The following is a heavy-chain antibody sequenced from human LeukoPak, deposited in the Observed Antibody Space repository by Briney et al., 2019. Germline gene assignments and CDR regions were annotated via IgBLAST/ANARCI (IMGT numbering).Heavy chain of an antibody. Sequence: GGSLRLSCAASGFTFSSYTMSWVRQAPGKGLEWVSSISSIISYIHYADSVKGRFTISTDNAKNSLYLHMNTPRDEDTAVCYCARDLPGGYDYSFDYWGQGNLVTVSS. CDR3: ARDLPGGYDYSFDY. D-gene: IGHD5-12*01. V-gene: IGHV3-21*01. J-gene: IGHJ4*02. CDR2: ISSIISYI. CDR1: GFTFSSYT.